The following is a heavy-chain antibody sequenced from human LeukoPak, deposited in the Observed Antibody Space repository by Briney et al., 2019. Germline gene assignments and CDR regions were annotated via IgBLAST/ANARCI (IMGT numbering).Heavy chain of an antibody. Sequence: HPGGSLRLSCAASGFTFSSYSMNWVRQAPGKGLEWVSYISSSSSTIYYADSVKGRFTISRDNAKNSLYLQMNSLRAEDTAVYYCARNKVGATNWFDPWGQGTLVTVSS. CDR1: GFTFSSYS. V-gene: IGHV3-48*04. CDR3: ARNKVGATNWFDP. CDR2: ISSSSSTI. D-gene: IGHD1-26*01. J-gene: IGHJ5*02.